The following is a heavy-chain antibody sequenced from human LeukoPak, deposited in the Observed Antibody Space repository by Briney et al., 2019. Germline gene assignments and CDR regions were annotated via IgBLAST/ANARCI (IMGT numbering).Heavy chain of an antibody. J-gene: IGHJ4*02. D-gene: IGHD6-19*01. CDR1: GFTFSSYA. CDR2: ISGSGGST. CDR3: AKDQQWLGTFDY. Sequence: GGSLRLSCAAPGFTFSSYAMSWVRQAPGKGLEWVSAISGSGGSTYYADSVKGRFTISRDNSKNTLYLQMNSLRAEDTAVYYCAKDQQWLGTFDYWGQGTLVTVSS. V-gene: IGHV3-23*01.